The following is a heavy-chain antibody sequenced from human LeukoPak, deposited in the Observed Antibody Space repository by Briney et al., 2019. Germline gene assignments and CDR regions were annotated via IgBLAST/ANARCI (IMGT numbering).Heavy chain of an antibody. Sequence: SVKVSCKASGGTFSSYAISWVRQAPGQGLEWMGGIIPIFGTANYAQKFQGRVTITADESTSTAYMELSSLRSEDTAVYCCARVEGAMVRGVMFDYWGQGTLVTVSS. CDR3: ARVEGAMVRGVMFDY. J-gene: IGHJ4*02. V-gene: IGHV1-69*13. D-gene: IGHD3-10*01. CDR1: GGTFSSYA. CDR2: IIPIFGTA.